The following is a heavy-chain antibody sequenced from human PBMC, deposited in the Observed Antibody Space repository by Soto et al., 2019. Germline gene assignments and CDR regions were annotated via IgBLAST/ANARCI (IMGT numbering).Heavy chain of an antibody. Sequence: GGSLRLSCAASGFTFSSYAMSWVRQAPGKGLEWVSAISGSGGSTYYADSVKGRFTISRDNSKNTLYLQMNSLRAEDTAVYYCAKGADRRYFDWAYFDYWGQGTLVTVSS. D-gene: IGHD3-9*01. CDR1: GFTFSSYA. J-gene: IGHJ4*02. CDR3: AKGADRRYFDWAYFDY. CDR2: ISGSGGST. V-gene: IGHV3-23*01.